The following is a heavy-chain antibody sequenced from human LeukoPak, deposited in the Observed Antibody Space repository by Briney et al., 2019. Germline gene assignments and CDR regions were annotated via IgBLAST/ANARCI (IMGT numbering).Heavy chain of an antibody. V-gene: IGHV3-23*01. D-gene: IGHD2-21*01. CDR2: ISGSGGST. CDR1: GFTFSSYA. CDR3: AKSYFKSRYYYYHMDV. Sequence: GSLRLSCAASGFTFSSYAMSWVRQAPGKGLEWVSGISGSGGSTYYADSVKGRFTISRDNSKNTLYLQMNSLRAEDTAVYYCAKSYFKSRYYYYHMDVWGKGTTVTVSS. J-gene: IGHJ6*03.